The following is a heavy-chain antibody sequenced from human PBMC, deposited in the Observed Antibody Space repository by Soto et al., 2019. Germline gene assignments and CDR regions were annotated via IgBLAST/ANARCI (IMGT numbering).Heavy chain of an antibody. CDR2: IYYSGST. Sequence: SLTCTVSGGSVSSGSYYWSWIRQPPGKGLEWIGYIYYSGSTNYNPSLKSRVTISVDTSKNQFSLKLSSVTAADTAVYYCARNYGDLQYYYYYYGMDVWGQGTTVTVSS. CDR1: GGSVSSGSYY. J-gene: IGHJ6*02. D-gene: IGHD4-17*01. V-gene: IGHV4-61*01. CDR3: ARNYGDLQYYYYYYGMDV.